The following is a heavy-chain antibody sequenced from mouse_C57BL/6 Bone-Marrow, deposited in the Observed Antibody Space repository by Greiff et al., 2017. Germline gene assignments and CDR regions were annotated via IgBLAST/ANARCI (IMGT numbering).Heavy chain of an antibody. J-gene: IGHJ1*03. D-gene: IGHD2-4*01. Sequence: EVKLVESGGGLVQSGRSLRLSCATSGFTFSDFYMEWVRQAPGKGLEWIAASRNKANDYTTEYSASVKGRFIVSRDTSQSILYLQMNALRAEDTDIYYCAREGIYYEYDWYFDVWGTGTTVTVSS. CDR3: AREGIYYEYDWYFDV. CDR2: SRNKANDYTT. CDR1: GFTFSDFY. V-gene: IGHV7-1*01.